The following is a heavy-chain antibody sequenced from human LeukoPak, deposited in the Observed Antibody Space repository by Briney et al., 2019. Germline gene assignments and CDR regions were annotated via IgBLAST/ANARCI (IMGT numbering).Heavy chain of an antibody. D-gene: IGHD6-19*01. CDR1: GGTFSSYA. V-gene: IGHV1-69*04. CDR3: ARDRVAGTGRGYYYYGMDV. CDR2: IIPILGIA. J-gene: IGHJ6*02. Sequence: SVKVSCKASGGTFSSYAISWVRQAPGQGLEWMGRIIPILGIANYAQKFQGRVTITADKSTSTAYMELSSLRSEDTAVYYCARDRVAGTGRGYYYYGMDVWGQGTTVTVSS.